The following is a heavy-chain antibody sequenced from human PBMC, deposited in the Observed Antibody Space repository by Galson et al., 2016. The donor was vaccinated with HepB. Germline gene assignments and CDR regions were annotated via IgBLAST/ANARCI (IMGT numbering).Heavy chain of an antibody. Sequence: SLRLSCAASGVTFSSSGMHWVRQAPGKGLEWVAIISYDGRNKYYSDSAKGRFTISLRLSSVTAADTAVYYCARDRRTRGEYFFDYWGQGILVTVSS. J-gene: IGHJ4*02. CDR1: GVTFSSSG. V-gene: IGHV3-30*03. CDR2: ISYDGRNK. D-gene: IGHD3-10*01. CDR3: YFFDY.